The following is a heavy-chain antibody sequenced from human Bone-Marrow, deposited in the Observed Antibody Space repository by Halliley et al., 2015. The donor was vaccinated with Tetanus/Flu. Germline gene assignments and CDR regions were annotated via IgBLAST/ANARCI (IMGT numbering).Heavy chain of an antibody. V-gene: IGHV4-59*01. J-gene: IGHJ4*02. D-gene: IGHD6-19*01. Sequence: WIGYIYYSGHTNYNPSLKTRVNISVDTSKNQFSLRLSSVTAADTAVYYCGRTRIAVTGYYFDYWGLGTLVTVSS. CDR2: IYYSGHT. CDR3: GRTRIAVTGYYFDY.